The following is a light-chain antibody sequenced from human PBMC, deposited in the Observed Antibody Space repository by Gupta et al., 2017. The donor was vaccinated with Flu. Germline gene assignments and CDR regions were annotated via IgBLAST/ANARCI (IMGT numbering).Light chain of an antibody. CDR2: AKN. CDR3: KLRDSTDNHQAV. Sequence: SSELTPHPAVSVALGQTAKITCQGDSLRNSSANWYQQKPGQAPVLVIYAKNIRPSGIPDRFSGSSSGNTATLTISGAEAEDEAEYYCKLRDSTDNHQAVFGGGTKLTVL. J-gene: IGLJ2*01. CDR1: SLRNSS. V-gene: IGLV3-19*01.